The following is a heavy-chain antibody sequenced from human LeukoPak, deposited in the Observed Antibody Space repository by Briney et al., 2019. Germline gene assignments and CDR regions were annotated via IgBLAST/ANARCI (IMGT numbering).Heavy chain of an antibody. CDR2: ISAYNGNT. CDR1: GYTFTSYG. J-gene: IGHJ4*02. Sequence: GASVNVSCKASGYTFTSYGISWVRQAPGQGLEWMGWISAYNGNTNYAQKLQGRVTMTTDTSTSTAYMELRSLRSDDTAVYYCATLAYSNSNRYFDYWGQGTLVTVSS. D-gene: IGHD4-11*01. CDR3: ATLAYSNSNRYFDY. V-gene: IGHV1-18*01.